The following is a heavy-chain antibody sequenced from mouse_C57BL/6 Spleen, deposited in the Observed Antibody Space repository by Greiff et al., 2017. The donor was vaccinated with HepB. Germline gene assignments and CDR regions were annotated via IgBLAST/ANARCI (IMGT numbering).Heavy chain of an antibody. Sequence: VQLQQPGAELVKPGASVKMSCKASGYTFTSYWITWVKQRPGQGLEWIGDIYPGSGSTNYNEKFKSKATLTVDTSSSTAYMQLSSLTSEDSAVYYCARSPYYYLPYAMDYWGQGTSVTVSS. CDR1: GYTFTSYW. CDR2: IYPGSGST. D-gene: IGHD1-1*01. V-gene: IGHV1-55*01. J-gene: IGHJ4*01. CDR3: ARSPYYYLPYAMDY.